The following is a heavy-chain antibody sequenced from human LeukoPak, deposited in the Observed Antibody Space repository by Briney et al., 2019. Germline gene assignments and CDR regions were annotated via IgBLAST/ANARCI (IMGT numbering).Heavy chain of an antibody. J-gene: IGHJ6*02. CDR3: ARAAAGDYYYGMDV. CDR1: GGSISCYY. D-gene: IGHD6-13*01. CDR2: IYYSGST. Sequence: SETLSLTCTVSGGSISCYYWSWIRQPPGKGLEWIGYIYYSGSTNYNPSLKSRVTISVDTSKNQFSLKLSSVTAADTAVYYCARAAAGDYYYGMDVWGQGTTVTVSS. V-gene: IGHV4-59*01.